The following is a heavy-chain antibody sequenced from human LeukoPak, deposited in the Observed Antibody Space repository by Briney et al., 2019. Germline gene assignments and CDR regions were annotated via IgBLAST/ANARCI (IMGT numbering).Heavy chain of an antibody. D-gene: IGHD6-13*01. J-gene: IGHJ4*02. CDR2: IYHSGST. CDR3: AKGGPEPYSSSWYGSGY. CDR1: GYSISSGYY. V-gene: IGHV4-38-2*02. Sequence: PSETLSLTCTVSGYSISSGYYWGWIRQPPGKGLEWIGSIYHSGSTYYNPSLKSRVTISVDTSKNQFSLKLSSVTAADTALYYCAKGGPEPYSSSWYGSGYWGQGTLVTVSS.